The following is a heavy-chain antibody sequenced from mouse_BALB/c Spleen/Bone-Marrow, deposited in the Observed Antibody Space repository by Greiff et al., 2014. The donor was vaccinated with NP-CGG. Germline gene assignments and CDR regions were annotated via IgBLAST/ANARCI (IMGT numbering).Heavy chain of an antibody. J-gene: IGHJ2*01. CDR1: GYTFSNYW. CDR2: ILPGSDNT. CDR3: ARGNPFDF. Sequence: QVQLQQSGGELMKPGASVKISCKAPGYTFSNYWIQWVKQRPGHGPEWIGEILPGSDNTNYNEKFKGKATFTADTSSNTAYMQLSSLTSEDSAVYYCARGNPFDFWGQGTTLTVSS. V-gene: IGHV1-9*01.